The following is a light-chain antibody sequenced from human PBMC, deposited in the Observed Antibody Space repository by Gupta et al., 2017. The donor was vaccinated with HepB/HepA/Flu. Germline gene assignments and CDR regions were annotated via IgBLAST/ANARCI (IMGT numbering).Light chain of an antibody. V-gene: IGKV4-1*01. CDR3: QQYYTTPLT. CDR2: WAS. CDR1: KNY. Sequence: DIVMTQSLDSLAVSLGERATINNKNYLGWYQQKPGQPPKLLIYWASTREFGVPDRFSGSGSGTDFTLTISSLQAEDVAVYYCQQYYTTPLTFGGGTKVEIK. J-gene: IGKJ4*01.